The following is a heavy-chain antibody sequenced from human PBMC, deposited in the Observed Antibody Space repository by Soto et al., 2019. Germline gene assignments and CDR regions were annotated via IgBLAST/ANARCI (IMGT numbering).Heavy chain of an antibody. J-gene: IGHJ4*02. CDR3: ARDGAPYYYGSGSYLYVFWNY. CDR1: GFTFDDYG. V-gene: IGHV3-20*04. CDR2: INRNGGST. Sequence: EVQLVESGGGVVRPGGSLRLSCAASGFTFDDYGMSWVRQAPGKGLEWVSGINRNGGSTGYEDSVKGRFTISRDNAKNCRYLQMNSLRAEKTALYYCARDGAPYYYGSGSYLYVFWNYWGQGTLVTV. D-gene: IGHD3-10*01.